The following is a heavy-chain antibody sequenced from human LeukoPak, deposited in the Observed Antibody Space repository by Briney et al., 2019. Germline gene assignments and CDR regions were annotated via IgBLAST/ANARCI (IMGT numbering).Heavy chain of an antibody. CDR2: IIPIFGTA. J-gene: IGHJ5*02. CDR1: GGTFSSYA. D-gene: IGHD3-22*01. V-gene: IGHV1-69*05. CDR3: ARVPLDSSGYYHGGWFDP. Sequence: GSSVKVSCKASGGTFSSYAISWVRQAPGQGLEWMGGIIPIFGTANYAQKFQGRVTTTTDESTSTAYMELSSLRSEDTAVYYCARVPLDSSGYYHGGWFDPWGQGTLVTVSS.